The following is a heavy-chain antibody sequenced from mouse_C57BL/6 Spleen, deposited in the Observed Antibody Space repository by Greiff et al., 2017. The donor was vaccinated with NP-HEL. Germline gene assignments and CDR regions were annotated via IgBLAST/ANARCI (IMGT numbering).Heavy chain of an antibody. V-gene: IGHV1-18*01. Sequence: VQLKQSGPELVKPGASVKIPCKASGYTFTDYNMDWVKQSHGKSLEWIGDINPNNGGTIYNQKFKGKATLTVDKSSSTAYMELRSLTSEDTAVYYCARTRGNYGRNFDYWGQGTTLTVSS. D-gene: IGHD2-1*01. CDR1: GYTFTDYN. CDR2: INPNNGGT. J-gene: IGHJ2*01. CDR3: ARTRGNYGRNFDY.